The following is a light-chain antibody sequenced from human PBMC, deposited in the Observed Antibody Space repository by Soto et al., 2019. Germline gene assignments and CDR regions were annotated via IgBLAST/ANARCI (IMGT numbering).Light chain of an antibody. CDR3: ASWDDSLNGWV. V-gene: IGLV1-44*01. CDR1: TSNIGSNT. Sequence: QPVLTQPPSASGTPGQRVTISCSGSTSNIGSNTVNWYHQLPGTAPKLLIYSNNQRPSGVPDRFSVSKSGTSASLAISRLQSEDEADYYCASWDDSLNGWVFGGGTKLTVL. J-gene: IGLJ3*02. CDR2: SNN.